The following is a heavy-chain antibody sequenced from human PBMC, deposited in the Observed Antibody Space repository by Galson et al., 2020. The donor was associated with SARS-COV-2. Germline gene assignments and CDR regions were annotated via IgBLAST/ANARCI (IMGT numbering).Heavy chain of an antibody. Sequence: GESLKISCAASGITFSSHAIHWVRQAPGQGLEWVAQIFYDGSDKYYGDSVKGRFTISRDSSKNMVYLQMNNLKVDDTAVYYCARDGQLSSGWAFDYWGQGTLVTVSS. D-gene: IGHD6-19*01. V-gene: IGHV3-33*01. CDR1: GITFSSHA. CDR2: IFYDGSDK. J-gene: IGHJ4*02. CDR3: ARDGQLSSGWAFDY.